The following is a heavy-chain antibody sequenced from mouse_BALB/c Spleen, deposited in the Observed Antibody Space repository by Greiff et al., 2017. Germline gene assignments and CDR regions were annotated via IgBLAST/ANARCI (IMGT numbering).Heavy chain of an antibody. CDR3: ARGAARAAPFAY. Sequence: EVQLQQSGPSLVKPSQTLSLTCSVTGDSITSGYWNWIRKFPGNKLEYMGYISYSGSTYYNPSLKSRISITRDTSKNQYYLQLNSVTTEDTATYYCARGAARAAPFAYWGQGTLVTVSA. J-gene: IGHJ3*01. CDR1: GDSITSGY. D-gene: IGHD3-1*01. CDR2: ISYSGST. V-gene: IGHV3-8*02.